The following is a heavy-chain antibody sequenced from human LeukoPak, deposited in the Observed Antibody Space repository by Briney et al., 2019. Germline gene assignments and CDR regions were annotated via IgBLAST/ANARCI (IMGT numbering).Heavy chain of an antibody. Sequence: KXSCXASGXXFTSYAMHWVRQAPGQRLEWMGWINAGNGNTKYSQKFQGRVTITRDTSANTAYMELSSLRSEDTAVYYCARETTGAANDYWGQGTLVTVSS. CDR3: ARETTGAANDY. J-gene: IGHJ4*02. V-gene: IGHV1-3*01. D-gene: IGHD4-17*01. CDR1: GXXFTSYA. CDR2: INAGNGNT.